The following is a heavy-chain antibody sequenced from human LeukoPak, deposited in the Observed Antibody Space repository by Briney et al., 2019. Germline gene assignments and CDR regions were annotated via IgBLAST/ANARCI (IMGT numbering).Heavy chain of an antibody. D-gene: IGHD2-15*01. Sequence: GESLKISCKGSGYSFTTYWIGWVRQMPGKGLEWMGIIYPGDSDTRYSPSFQGQVTISADKSISTAYLQWSSLKASDTAMYYCARWDCSGGSCYPHYFDYWGQGTLVTVSS. CDR3: ARWDCSGGSCYPHYFDY. CDR1: GYSFTTYW. V-gene: IGHV5-51*01. J-gene: IGHJ4*02. CDR2: IYPGDSDT.